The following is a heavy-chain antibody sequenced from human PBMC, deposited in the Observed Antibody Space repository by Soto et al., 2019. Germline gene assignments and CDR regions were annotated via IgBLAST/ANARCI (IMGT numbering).Heavy chain of an antibody. CDR2: IYYSRST. Sequence: SETLSLTCTVSGGSISSSTYDWGWIRQPPGKGLEWIGTIYYSRSTYFNPSLKSRVTISVDTSKNQFSLKLSSVTAADTAVYYCARSLGFCISTSCYPDAFDIWGQGTMVTVS. CDR3: ARSLGFCISTSCYPDAFDI. D-gene: IGHD2-2*01. CDR1: GGSISSSTYD. J-gene: IGHJ3*02. V-gene: IGHV4-39*01.